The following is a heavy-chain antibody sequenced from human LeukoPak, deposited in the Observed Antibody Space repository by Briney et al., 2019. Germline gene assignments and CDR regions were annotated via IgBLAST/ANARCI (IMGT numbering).Heavy chain of an antibody. CDR2: IHYSGST. CDR3: ARSSGLCLNY. V-gene: IGHV4-59*12. Sequence: SETLSLTCTVSDGSISGYYWSWIRQPPGKALEWIGYIHYSGSTNYNPSLKSRVTISVDTSKNQFSLKLSSVTAADTAVYYCARSSGLCLNYWGQGTLVTVSS. J-gene: IGHJ4*02. D-gene: IGHD2-2*01. CDR1: DGSISGYY.